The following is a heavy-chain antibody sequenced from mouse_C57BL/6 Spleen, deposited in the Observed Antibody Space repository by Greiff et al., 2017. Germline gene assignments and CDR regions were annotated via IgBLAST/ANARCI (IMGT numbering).Heavy chain of an antibody. CDR3: AREGGLYDGYLAWFAY. V-gene: IGHV1-81*01. J-gene: IGHJ3*01. D-gene: IGHD2-3*01. Sequence: QVQLKESGAELARPGASVKLSCKASGYTFTSYGISWVKQRTGQGLEWIGEIYPRSGNTYYNEKFKGKATLTADKSSSTAYMELRSLTSEDSAVYFCAREGGLYDGYLAWFAYWGQGTLVTVSA. CDR2: IYPRSGNT. CDR1: GYTFTSYG.